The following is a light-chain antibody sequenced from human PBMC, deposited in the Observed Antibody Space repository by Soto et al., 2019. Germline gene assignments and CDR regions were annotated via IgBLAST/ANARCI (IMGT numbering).Light chain of an antibody. J-gene: IGLJ1*01. CDR1: ISHCGTYHL. Sequence: GPSHPASVCGFPGQSLTISSTGAISHCGTYHLVSWYQHHPGKVPKLIIYERSKRPSGVSDRYSGYRNGNTASLTISGLQAQAGADYYCCSFTSYNTHVFGAGTTVTVL. V-gene: IGLV2-23*01. CDR3: CSFTSYNTHV. CDR2: ERS.